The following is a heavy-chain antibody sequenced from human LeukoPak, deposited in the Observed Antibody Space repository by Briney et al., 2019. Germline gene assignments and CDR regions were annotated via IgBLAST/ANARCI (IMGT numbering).Heavy chain of an antibody. J-gene: IGHJ6*03. D-gene: IGHD2-15*01. V-gene: IGHV1-69*13. CDR2: IIPFFSTS. CDR3: ARASFRSGRSCSGGGCDRVFYYSYMDV. CDR1: GGTFSNSA. Sequence: SVKVSCKASGGTFSNSAITWVRQAPGQGLEWMGGIIPFFSTSNYAETFQGRLTITADESTTTAYMELSSLTSDDTAVYYCARASFRSGRSCSGGGCDRVFYYSYMDVWGTGTSVTVSS.